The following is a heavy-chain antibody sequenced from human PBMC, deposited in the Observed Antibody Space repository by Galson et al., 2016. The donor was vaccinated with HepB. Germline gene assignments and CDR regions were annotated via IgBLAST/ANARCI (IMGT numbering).Heavy chain of an antibody. J-gene: IGHJ5*02. D-gene: IGHD3-22*01. V-gene: IGHV1-69*06. CDR1: GGSFSSYA. CDR2: IIPMFGTT. Sequence: SVKVSCKASGGSFSSYAFNWVRQAPGQGPEWMGRIIPMFGTTNYAQKFQGRVTIIADKSTNTTYLELSRPRSEDAAVYYCAGGAMILMGWFDPWGQGTLVTVSS. CDR3: AGGAMILMGWFDP.